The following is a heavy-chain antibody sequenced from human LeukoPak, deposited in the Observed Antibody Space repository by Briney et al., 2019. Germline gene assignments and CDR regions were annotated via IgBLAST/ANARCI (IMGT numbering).Heavy chain of an antibody. CDR3: ARVSGLNIVGATDY. CDR2: ISSSSSYI. CDR1: GFTFSSYS. J-gene: IGHJ4*02. D-gene: IGHD1-26*01. Sequence: GGSLRLSCAASGFTFSSYSMNWVRQAPGQGLEWVSSISSSSSYIYYADSVKGRFTISRDNAKNSLYLQMNSLRAEDTAVYYCARVSGLNIVGATDYWGQGTLVTVSS. V-gene: IGHV3-21*01.